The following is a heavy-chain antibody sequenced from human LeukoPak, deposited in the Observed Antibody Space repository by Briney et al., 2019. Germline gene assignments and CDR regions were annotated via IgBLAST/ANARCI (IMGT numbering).Heavy chain of an antibody. CDR1: GGSISSYY. Sequence: SETLSLTCSVSGGSISSYYWTWIRQPPGKGLEWIGYMYYSGSTNYNPSLKSRVTISVDKSKNQFSLKLSSVTAADTAVYYCARVAGATFFDYWGQGTLVTVSS. V-gene: IGHV4-59*12. CDR3: ARVAGATFFDY. J-gene: IGHJ4*02. CDR2: MYYSGST. D-gene: IGHD1-26*01.